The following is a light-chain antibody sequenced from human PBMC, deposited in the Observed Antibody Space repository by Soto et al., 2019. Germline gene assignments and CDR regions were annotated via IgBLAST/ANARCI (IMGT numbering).Light chain of an antibody. Sequence: QSVLTQPASVSGSPGQSITISCTGTSSDVGSYNLVSWYQQHPGKAPKLMIYEGSKRPSGVSNRFSGSKSGNTAYLTISGLQAEDEADYYCCSYAGSRKVFGTGTKLTVL. CDR1: SSDVGSYNL. J-gene: IGLJ1*01. CDR2: EGS. CDR3: CSYAGSRKV. V-gene: IGLV2-23*01.